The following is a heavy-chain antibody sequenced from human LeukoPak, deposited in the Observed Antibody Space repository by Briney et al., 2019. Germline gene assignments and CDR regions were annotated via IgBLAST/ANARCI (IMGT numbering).Heavy chain of an antibody. CDR3: ARALPHRRLMDTTMEQHWFDP. J-gene: IGHJ5*02. D-gene: IGHD5-18*01. CDR2: INPSGGST. CDR1: GYIFTIYF. V-gene: IGHV1-46*01. Sequence: RAPVKVSCKASGYIFTIYFMHWVRQAPGQGLEWMGLINPSGGSTRYAQKFQGRVTMTRDMSTSTVYMELSSLRSEDTAVYYCARALPHRRLMDTTMEQHWFDPWGQGTLVTASS.